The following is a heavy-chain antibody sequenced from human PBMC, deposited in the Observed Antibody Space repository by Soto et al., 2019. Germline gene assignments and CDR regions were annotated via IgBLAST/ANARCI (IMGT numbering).Heavy chain of an antibody. CDR2: IYHSGST. V-gene: IGHV4-4*02. Sequence: PSETLSLTCAVSSGSISSAHWWNWVRQPTGKGLEWIGEIYHSGSTNYNPSLKSRVTVSVDKSMNQFSLKLTSVTAADTAVYYCATNSYYSLGVWGQGTTVTVSS. CDR3: ATNSYYSLGV. J-gene: IGHJ6*02. CDR1: SGSISSAHW.